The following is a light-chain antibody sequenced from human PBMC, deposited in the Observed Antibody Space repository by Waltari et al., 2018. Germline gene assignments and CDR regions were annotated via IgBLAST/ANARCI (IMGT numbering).Light chain of an antibody. J-gene: IGLJ3*02. CDR3: SSYTRSNTWV. V-gene: IGLV2-14*01. CDR1: SSDIGAYNY. Sequence: QSVLTQPASVSGSPGQSITISCTGTSSDIGAYNYVSWYQQHPGKAPKLMISDVSKWPSGVANRCSGSNAGNTASLTISGLQADDEADYYCSSYTRSNTWVFGGGTKLTVL. CDR2: DVS.